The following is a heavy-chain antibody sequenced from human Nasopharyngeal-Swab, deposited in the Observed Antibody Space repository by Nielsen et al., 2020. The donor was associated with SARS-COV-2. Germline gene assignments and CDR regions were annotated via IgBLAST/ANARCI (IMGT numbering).Heavy chain of an antibody. CDR1: GFTFSNYA. Sequence: GGSLRLSCPAPGFTFSNYALHWVRQAPGKGLEWVAVISYDGSLKYYANSVKGRFSISRDNSRNTLYLHMNSLRTDDTGVFYCATEGGSSDFNYWGRGTLVTVSS. V-gene: IGHV3-30-3*01. D-gene: IGHD3-16*01. CDR3: ATEGGSSDFNY. CDR2: ISYDGSLK. J-gene: IGHJ4*02.